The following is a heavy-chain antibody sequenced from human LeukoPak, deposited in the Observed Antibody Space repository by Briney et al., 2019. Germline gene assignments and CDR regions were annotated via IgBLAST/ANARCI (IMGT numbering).Heavy chain of an antibody. D-gene: IGHD4-23*01. CDR3: ARDDYGGNYYYYGMDV. CDR2: ISTYNGNT. Sequence: ASVKVSCKASGYTFTSYGISWVRQAPGQGLEWMGWISTYNGNTNYAQKLQGRVTMTTDTSTSTAYMELSSLRSEDTAVYYCARDDYGGNYYYYGMDVWGQGTTVTVSS. J-gene: IGHJ6*02. V-gene: IGHV1-18*01. CDR1: GYTFTSYG.